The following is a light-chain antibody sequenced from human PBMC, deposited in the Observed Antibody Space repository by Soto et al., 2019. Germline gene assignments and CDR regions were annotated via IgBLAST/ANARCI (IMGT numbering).Light chain of an antibody. Sequence: DIVMTQSPDSLAVSLGERATINCKSSQRVLYRSNNKNYLAWYQQKPGQPPKLLIYWASTRESGVPDRFSGSGSGTDFTLTISSLQAEDVAVYYCQQYYGTPHTFGQGTKLEIK. J-gene: IGKJ2*01. V-gene: IGKV4-1*01. CDR1: QRVLYRSNNKNY. CDR2: WAS. CDR3: QQYYGTPHT.